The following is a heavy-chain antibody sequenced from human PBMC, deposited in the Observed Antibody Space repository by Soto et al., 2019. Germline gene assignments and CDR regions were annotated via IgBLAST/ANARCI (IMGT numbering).Heavy chain of an antibody. J-gene: IGHJ3*02. V-gene: IGHV3-33*01. CDR3: ARDLDYGVRHDAFDI. Sequence: HPGGSLRLSCAASGFTFSSYGMHWVRQAPGKGLEWVAVIWYDGSNKYYADSVKGRFTISRDNSKNTLYLQMNSLRAEDTAVYYCARDLDYGVRHDAFDIWGQGTMVTVSS. CDR1: GFTFSSYG. D-gene: IGHD4-17*01. CDR2: IWYDGSNK.